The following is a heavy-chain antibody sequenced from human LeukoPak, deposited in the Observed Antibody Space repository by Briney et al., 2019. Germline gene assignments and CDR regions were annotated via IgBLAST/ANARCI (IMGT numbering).Heavy chain of an antibody. J-gene: IGHJ4*02. CDR3: AGQGGSGGLRY. CDR2: IKRINNGGTT. V-gene: IGHV3-15*01. D-gene: IGHD4-23*01. Sequence: PGGSLRLSCAASGFTFSNTWMNWVRQAAGKGLEWVGRIKRINNGGTTEYAAPVTGRFTGSKDDSINTLYLQMSSLKTADTAVYYCAGQGGSGGLRYWGQGTLVTVSS. CDR1: GFTFSNTW.